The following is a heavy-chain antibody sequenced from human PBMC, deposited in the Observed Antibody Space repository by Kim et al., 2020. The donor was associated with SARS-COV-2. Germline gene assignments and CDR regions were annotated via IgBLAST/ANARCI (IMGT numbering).Heavy chain of an antibody. CDR2: ISSSSSTI. CDR3: ARDTHRTMIVVVDKYYFDY. V-gene: IGHV3-48*02. J-gene: IGHJ4*02. D-gene: IGHD3-22*01. CDR1: GFTFSSYS. Sequence: GGSLRLSCAASGFTFSSYSMNWVRQAPGKGLEWVSYISSSSSTIYYADSVKGRFTISRDNAKNSLYLQMNSLRDEDTAVYYCARDTHRTMIVVVDKYYFDYWGQGTLVTVSS.